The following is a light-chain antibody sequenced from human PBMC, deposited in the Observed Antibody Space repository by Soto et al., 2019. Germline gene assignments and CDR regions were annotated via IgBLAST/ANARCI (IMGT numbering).Light chain of an antibody. CDR1: SSDAGSYNL. CDR2: EGS. CDR3: CSYAGSSTFVV. V-gene: IGLV2-23*03. Sequence: QSVLTQPASVSGSPGQSITISCTGTSSDAGSYNLVSWYQQHPGKAPKLMIYEGSKRPSGVSNRFSGSKSGNTASLTISGLQAEDEADYYCCSYAGSSTFVVFGGGTKLTVL. J-gene: IGLJ3*02.